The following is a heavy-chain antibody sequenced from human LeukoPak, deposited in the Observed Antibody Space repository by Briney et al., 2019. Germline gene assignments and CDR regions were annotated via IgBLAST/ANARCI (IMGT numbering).Heavy chain of an antibody. J-gene: IGHJ3*02. CDR2: ISSSGSTI. CDR1: GGSFSDYY. Sequence: LSLTCAVYGGSFSDYYMSWIRQAPGKGLEWVSYISSSGSTIYYADSVKGRFTISRDNAKNSLYLQMNSLRAEDTAVYYCARDKSRSVTSAFDIWGQGTMVTVSS. V-gene: IGHV3-11*04. D-gene: IGHD4-17*01. CDR3: ARDKSRSVTSAFDI.